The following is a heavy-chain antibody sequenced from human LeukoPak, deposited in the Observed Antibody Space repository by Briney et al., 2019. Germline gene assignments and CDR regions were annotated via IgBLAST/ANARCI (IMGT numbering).Heavy chain of an antibody. CDR3: ARVQGIAAAAPGY. J-gene: IGHJ4*02. CDR2: INPNSGGT. CDR1: GYTFTGYY. D-gene: IGHD6-13*01. Sequence: ASVKASCKASGYTFTGYYMHWVRQAPGQGLEWMGWINPNSGGTNYAQKFQGRVTMTRDTSISTAYMELSRLRSDDTAVYYCARVQGIAAAAPGYWGQGTLVTVSS. V-gene: IGHV1-2*02.